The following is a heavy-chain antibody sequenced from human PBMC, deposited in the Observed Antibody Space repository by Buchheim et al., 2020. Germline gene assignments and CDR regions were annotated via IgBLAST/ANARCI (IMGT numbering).Heavy chain of an antibody. D-gene: IGHD3-22*01. V-gene: IGHV3-30*18. CDR3: AKDGDSSGYLDY. J-gene: IGHJ4*02. CDR1: GFTFSSYG. CDR2: ISYDGSNK. Sequence: QVQLVESGGGVVQPGRSLRLSCAASGFTFSSYGMHWVRQAPGKGLEWVAVISYDGSNKYYADSVKGRFTISRDNSKNKLYLQMNSLRAEDTAVYYCAKDGDSSGYLDYWGQGTL.